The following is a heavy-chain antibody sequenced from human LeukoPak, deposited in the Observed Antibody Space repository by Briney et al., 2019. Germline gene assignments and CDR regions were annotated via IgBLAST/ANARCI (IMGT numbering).Heavy chain of an antibody. CDR3: AKDDSPGKEWLEVIDY. CDR1: GFTFSSYA. Sequence: GGSLRLSCAASGFTFSSYAMYWVRQAPGKGLEWVSGISGSGGSTYFADSVKGRFTISRDNSKNTLYLQMNSLRAEDTAVYYCAKDDSPGKEWLEVIDYWGQGTLVTASS. CDR2: ISGSGGST. J-gene: IGHJ4*02. V-gene: IGHV3-23*01. D-gene: IGHD3-3*01.